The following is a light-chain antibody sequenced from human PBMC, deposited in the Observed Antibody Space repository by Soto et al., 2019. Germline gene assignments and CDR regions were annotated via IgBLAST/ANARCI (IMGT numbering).Light chain of an antibody. Sequence: QSALTQPASVSGSPGQSITISCTGTSSDVGAYNSVSWYQQHPGKAPKVMIYEVSNRPSGVSNRFSGSKSGNTASLTISGLKAEDEADYYCSSYTGTLAVIFGGGTKVTVL. J-gene: IGLJ2*01. CDR3: SSYTGTLAVI. V-gene: IGLV2-14*01. CDR2: EVS. CDR1: SSDVGAYNS.